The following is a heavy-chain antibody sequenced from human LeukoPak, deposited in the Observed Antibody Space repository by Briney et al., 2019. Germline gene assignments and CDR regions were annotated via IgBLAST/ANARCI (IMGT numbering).Heavy chain of an antibody. J-gene: IGHJ4*02. V-gene: IGHV4-34*01. D-gene: IGHD3-22*01. CDR1: GGSFSGYY. CDR2: INHSGST. CDR3: ARGRGRYYDSSGLLFWDY. Sequence: SETLSLTCAVYGGSFSGYYWSWIRQPPGKGLEWIGEINHSGSTNYNPSLKSRVTISVDTSKNQFSLRLSSVTAADTAVYYCARGRGRYYDSSGLLFWDYWGQGTLVTVSS.